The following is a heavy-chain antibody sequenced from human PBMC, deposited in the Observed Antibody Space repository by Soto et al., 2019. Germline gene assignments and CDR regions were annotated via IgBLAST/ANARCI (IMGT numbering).Heavy chain of an antibody. J-gene: IGHJ4*02. D-gene: IGHD1-7*01. CDR2: ISYDGSNK. CDR1: GFTFSSYG. CDR3: EKGNWNYVALTDY. Sequence: PGGSLRLSCAASGFTFSSYGMHWVRQAPGKGLEWVAVISYDGSNKYYADSVKGRFTISRDNSKNTLYLQMNSLRAEDTAVYYCEKGNWNYVALTDYWGQGTLVTVSS. V-gene: IGHV3-30*18.